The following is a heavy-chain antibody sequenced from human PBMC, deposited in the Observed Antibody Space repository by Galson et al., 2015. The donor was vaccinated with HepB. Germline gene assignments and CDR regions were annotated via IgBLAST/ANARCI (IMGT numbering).Heavy chain of an antibody. CDR1: GFSLSTSGVG. Sequence: PALVKPTQTLTLTCTFSGFSLSTSGVGVGWIRQPPGKALEWLAVIYWDDDKRYSPSLKSRLTITKDTSKNQVVLTMTNMDPVDTATYYCVRRPNYYDGGGYWGEVDYWGQGTLVTVSS. CDR3: VRRPNYYDGGGYWGEVDY. CDR2: IYWDDDK. D-gene: IGHD3-22*01. J-gene: IGHJ4*02. V-gene: IGHV2-5*02.